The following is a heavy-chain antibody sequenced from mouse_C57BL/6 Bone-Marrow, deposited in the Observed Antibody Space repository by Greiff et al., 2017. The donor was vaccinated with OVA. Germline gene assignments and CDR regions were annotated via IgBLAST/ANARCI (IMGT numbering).Heavy chain of an antibody. Sequence: QVQLQQPGAELVKPGASVKLSCKASGYTFTSYWMHWVKQRPGHGLEWIGMIHPNSGSTNYNEKFKSKATLTVDKSSSTAYMQLSSLTSEDSAVYYCANLYYYGSSPYWYFDVWGTGTTVTVSS. CDR1: GYTFTSYW. CDR2: IHPNSGST. V-gene: IGHV1-64*01. D-gene: IGHD1-1*01. CDR3: ANLYYYGSSPYWYFDV. J-gene: IGHJ1*03.